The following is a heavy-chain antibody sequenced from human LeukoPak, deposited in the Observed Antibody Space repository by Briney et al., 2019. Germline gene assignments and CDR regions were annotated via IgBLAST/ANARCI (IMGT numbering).Heavy chain of an antibody. CDR1: GFPVSSIH. CDR2: TYTGGNS. D-gene: IGHD3-22*01. V-gene: IGHV3-53*01. Sequence: GGSLRLSCAASGFPVSSIHMVWVRQAPGKGLEWVSVTYTGGNSYYADSVKGRFIISRDISKNTLYLQMNSLRAEDSALYYCARGGRGSAAVVAPRPFDIWGQGTMVTVSS. J-gene: IGHJ3*02. CDR3: ARGGRGSAAVVAPRPFDI.